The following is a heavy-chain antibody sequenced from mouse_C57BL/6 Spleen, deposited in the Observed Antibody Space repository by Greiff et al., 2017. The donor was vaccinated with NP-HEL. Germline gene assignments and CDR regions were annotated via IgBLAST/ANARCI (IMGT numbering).Heavy chain of an antibody. Sequence: EVQLQQSGPVLVKPGASVKMSCKASGYTFTDYYMNWVKQSHGKSLEWIGVINPYNGGTSYNQKFKGKATLTVDKSSSTAYMELNSLTSEDSAVYYCARPTVVATGAMDYWGQGTSVTVSS. CDR3: ARPTVVATGAMDY. CDR2: INPYNGGT. J-gene: IGHJ4*01. D-gene: IGHD1-1*01. V-gene: IGHV1-19*01. CDR1: GYTFTDYY.